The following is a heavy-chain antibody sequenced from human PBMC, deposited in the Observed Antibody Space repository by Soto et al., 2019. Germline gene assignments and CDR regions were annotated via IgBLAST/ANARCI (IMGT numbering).Heavy chain of an antibody. D-gene: IGHD2-2*02. V-gene: IGHV3-23*01. J-gene: IGHJ5*02. CDR3: AKAGCSRTSSYKDWFDP. CDR1: GFTFRSYA. CDR2: ISGSGGST. Sequence: GGSLRLSCAASGFTFRSYAMSWVCQAPGKGLEWVSAISGSGGSTYYADSVKGRFTISRDNSRKTLFLQRNGLRAEDPAVYYCAKAGCSRTSSYKDWFDPWGQGTLVTVSS.